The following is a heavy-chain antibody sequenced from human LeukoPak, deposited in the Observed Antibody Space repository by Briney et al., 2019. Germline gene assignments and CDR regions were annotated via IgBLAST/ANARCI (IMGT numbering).Heavy chain of an antibody. J-gene: IGHJ4*02. CDR2: IWYDGSNK. D-gene: IGHD6-13*01. V-gene: IGHV3-33*06. CDR3: AKEGSSWSSSDFDY. CDR1: GFTFSSYG. Sequence: GGSLRLSCAASGFTFSSYGMHWVRQAPGKGLEWVAVIWYDGSNKYYADSVKGRFTIPRDNSKNTLYLQMNSLRAEDTAVYYCAKEGSSWSSSDFDYWGQGTLVTVSS.